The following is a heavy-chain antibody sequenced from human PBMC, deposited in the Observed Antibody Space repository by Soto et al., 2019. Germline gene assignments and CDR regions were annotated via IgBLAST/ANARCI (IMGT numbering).Heavy chain of an antibody. CDR1: GGSFSSFS. CDR2: IIPILGTA. V-gene: IGHV1-69*13. J-gene: IGHJ2*01. D-gene: IGHD3-22*01. CDR3: TSFDSNGYYPQNHF. Sequence: SVKVSCKVSGGSFSSFSINWVRQALGQRFEWMGGIIPILGTANFTQKFQDRVTFTADESTATAYMTLSSLTSEDTAFYYCTSFDSNGYYPQNHFGGR.